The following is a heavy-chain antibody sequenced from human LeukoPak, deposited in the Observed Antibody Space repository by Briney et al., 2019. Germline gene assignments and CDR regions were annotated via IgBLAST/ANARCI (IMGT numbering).Heavy chain of an antibody. V-gene: IGHV4-59*08. CDR1: GGSISSYY. D-gene: IGHD6-6*01. J-gene: IGHJ4*02. Sequence: SETLSLTCTVSGGSISSYYWSWIRQPPGKGLEWIGYIYYSGSTNYNPSLKSRVTISVDTSKNQFSLKLSSVTAADTAVHYCARTYSSSSPFDYWGQGTLVTVSS. CDR3: ARTYSSSSPFDY. CDR2: IYYSGST.